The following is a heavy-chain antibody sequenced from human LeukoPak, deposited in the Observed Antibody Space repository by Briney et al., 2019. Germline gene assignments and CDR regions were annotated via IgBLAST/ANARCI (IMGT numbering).Heavy chain of an antibody. CDR1: GFTSRIYE. D-gene: IGHD2-8*01. CDR3: AKDGQSFNSMYDYFDS. CDR2: IGGGDT. Sequence: PGGSLRLSCAASGFTSRIYEMNWVRQAPGKGLEWVSSIGGGDTHYADSVKGRFTISRDDSRSTVDLQMSSLRAEDTAVYYCAKDGQSFNSMYDYFDSWGQGALVTVSS. J-gene: IGHJ4*02. V-gene: IGHV3-23*01.